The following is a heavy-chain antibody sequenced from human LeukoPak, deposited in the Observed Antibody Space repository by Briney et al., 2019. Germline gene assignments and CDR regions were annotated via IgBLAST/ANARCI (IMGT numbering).Heavy chain of an antibody. J-gene: IGHJ4*02. CDR3: AKWGDYDVLTGYYVSDY. D-gene: IGHD3-9*01. V-gene: IGHV3-23*01. CDR2: ITGSGGNT. CDR1: GFTFSNYA. Sequence: GASLRLSCAASGFTFSNYAMSWVRQAPGKGLEWVSAITGSGGNTYYADSVKGRFTISRDNSKNTVFLQMNSLRAEDTAVYYCAKWGDYDVLTGYYVSDYWGQGTLVTVPS.